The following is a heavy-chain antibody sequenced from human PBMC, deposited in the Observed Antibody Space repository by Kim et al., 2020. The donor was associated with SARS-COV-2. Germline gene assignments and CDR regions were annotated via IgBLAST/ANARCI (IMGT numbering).Heavy chain of an antibody. Sequence: SETLSLTCTVSGGSISSSSYYWGWIRQPPGKGLEWLGSIYYSGSTYSNPSLNSRVAISLDTSMNQFSLKLSSVTAADTAVYYCARVVFRFSGYDYKYYFDYWGQGTLVTVSS. CDR2: IYYSGST. J-gene: IGHJ4*02. V-gene: IGHV4-39*07. D-gene: IGHD5-12*01. CDR3: ARVVFRFSGYDYKYYFDY. CDR1: GGSISSSSYY.